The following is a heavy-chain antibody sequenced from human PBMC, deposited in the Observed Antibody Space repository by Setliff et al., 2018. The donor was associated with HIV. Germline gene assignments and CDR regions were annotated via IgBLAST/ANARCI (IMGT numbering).Heavy chain of an antibody. J-gene: IGHJ6*03. CDR3: ARDGGDTAMVSYYYYYYMDA. CDR2: INAGNGNT. Sequence: ASVKVSCKASGYTFTSYAMHWVRQAPGQRLEWMGWINAGNGNTKYSQKFQGRVTITRDTSASTAYMELSSLRSEDTAVYYCARDGGDTAMVSYYYYYYMDAWGKGTTVTVSS. D-gene: IGHD5-18*01. CDR1: GYTFTSYA. V-gene: IGHV1-3*01.